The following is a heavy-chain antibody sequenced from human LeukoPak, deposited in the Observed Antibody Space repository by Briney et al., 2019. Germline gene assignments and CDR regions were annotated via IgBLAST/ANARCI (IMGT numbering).Heavy chain of an antibody. V-gene: IGHV4-39*01. CDR1: GASIRANHHY. Sequence: PSETLSLTCTVSGASIRANHHYWAWVRQPPGKGLEWSGTIFSSGTAYCNPSLRTRVSISVDTSKNEFSLRLSAVTAADTGLYYCARIIRTAGYYSNPKSGSFDLWGQGILVTVSS. CDR2: IFSSGTA. CDR3: ARIIRTAGYYSNPKSGSFDL. D-gene: IGHD3-22*01. J-gene: IGHJ5*02.